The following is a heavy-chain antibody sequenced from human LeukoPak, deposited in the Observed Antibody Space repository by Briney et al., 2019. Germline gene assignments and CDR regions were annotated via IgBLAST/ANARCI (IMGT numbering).Heavy chain of an antibody. CDR3: ARETIDAFDI. CDR2: IYTSGST. Sequence: SQTLSLTCTVSGGSISSGSYYWSWIRQPAGKGLEWIGRIYTSGSTNYNPSLKSRVTISVDTSKNQFSLKLSSVTAADTAVYYCARETIDAFDIWGQGTMVTVSS. V-gene: IGHV4-61*02. J-gene: IGHJ3*02. CDR1: GGSISSGSYY.